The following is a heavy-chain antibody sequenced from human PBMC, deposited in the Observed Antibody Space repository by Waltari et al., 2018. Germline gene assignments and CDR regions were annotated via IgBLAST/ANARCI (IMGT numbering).Heavy chain of an antibody. CDR3: ARHPAMTIMLWYFDL. V-gene: IGHV4-39*01. CDR2: DYYSGST. D-gene: IGHD2-8*01. CDR1: GGSISSSRYY. J-gene: IGHJ2*01. Sequence: QLQLQESGPGLVKPSATLSLTCTVSGGSISSSRYYWGWIRQPPGKGLAWIGSDYYSGSTYYNPSLKSRVTISVDTSKNQFSLMLSSVTAADTAVYYWARHPAMTIMLWYFDLWGRGTLVTVSS.